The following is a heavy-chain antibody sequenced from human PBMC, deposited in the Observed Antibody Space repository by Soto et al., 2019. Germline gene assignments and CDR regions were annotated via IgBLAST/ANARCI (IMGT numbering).Heavy chain of an antibody. CDR1: GVTFIGSA. D-gene: IGHD3-9*01. Sequence: GGSLRLSCAASGVTFIGSAMHWVRQASGKGLEWVGRIRSKANSYATAYAASVKGRFTISRDDSKNTAYLQMNSLKTEDTAVYYCTRPGRWDYDILSDGMDVWGQGTTVTVSS. CDR3: TRPGRWDYDILSDGMDV. CDR2: IRSKANSYAT. J-gene: IGHJ6*02. V-gene: IGHV3-73*01.